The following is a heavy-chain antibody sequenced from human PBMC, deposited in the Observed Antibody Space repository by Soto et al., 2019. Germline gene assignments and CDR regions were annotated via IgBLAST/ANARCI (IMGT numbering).Heavy chain of an antibody. Sequence: QVQLVQSGAEVKKPGSSVKVSCKASGGTFSSYAISWVRQAPGQGLEWMGGIIPIFGTANYAQKFQGRVTIIADESTSTAYMELSSLRSEDTVVYYCASRSYDFWSGYSGWFDPWGQGTLVTVSS. CDR3: ASRSYDFWSGYSGWFDP. D-gene: IGHD3-3*01. CDR2: IIPIFGTA. CDR1: GGTFSSYA. V-gene: IGHV1-69*01. J-gene: IGHJ5*02.